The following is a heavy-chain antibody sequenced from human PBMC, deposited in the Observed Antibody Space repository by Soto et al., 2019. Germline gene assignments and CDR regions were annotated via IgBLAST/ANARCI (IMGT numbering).Heavy chain of an antibody. V-gene: IGHV4-34*01. CDR2: INHSGST. CDR3: ARDQLYYNDISGRPLNAFDV. Sequence: SETLSLTCAVYGVSFSGYYWTWIRQPPGTGLEWIWEINHSGSTNYNPSLKSRVTISVDTSKNQFSLKLTSVTAADTAVYYCARDQLYYNDISGRPLNAFDVWGQGTMVTVS. CDR1: GVSFSGYY. J-gene: IGHJ3*01. D-gene: IGHD3-22*01.